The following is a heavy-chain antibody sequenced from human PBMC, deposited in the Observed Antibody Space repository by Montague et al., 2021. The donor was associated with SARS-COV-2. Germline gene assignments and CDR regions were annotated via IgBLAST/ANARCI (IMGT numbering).Heavy chain of an antibody. Sequence: SLRLSCAASGFTFSSYWMHWVRQAPGKGLVWVSRINSDGSSTSYADSVKGRFTISRDNAKNTLYLQMNSLRAEDTAVYYCARAYYDFWSGSTANWYYGMDVWGQGTTVTVSS. J-gene: IGHJ6*02. V-gene: IGHV3-74*01. CDR1: GFTFSSYW. D-gene: IGHD3-3*01. CDR3: ARAYYDFWSGSTANWYYGMDV. CDR2: INSDGSST.